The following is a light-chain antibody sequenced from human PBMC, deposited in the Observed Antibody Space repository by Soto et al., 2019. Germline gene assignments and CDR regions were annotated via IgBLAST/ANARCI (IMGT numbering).Light chain of an antibody. CDR3: AAWDGSLNGWV. CDR1: SSNIGSNT. CDR2: SND. J-gene: IGLJ2*01. V-gene: IGLV1-44*01. Sequence: QSVLTQAPSASGTPGQRVTISCSGSSSNIGSNTVSWYQQVPGTAPKLLIYSNDQRPSGVPDRFSGSKSGTSASLAIGGIQSEDEADYSCAAWDGSLNGWVFGGGTKLTVL.